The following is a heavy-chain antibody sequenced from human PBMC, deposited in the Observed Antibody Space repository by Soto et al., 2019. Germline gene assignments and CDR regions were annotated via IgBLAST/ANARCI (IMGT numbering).Heavy chain of an antibody. Sequence: PWETLSLTCTVSGGSISSYYWSWIRQPPGKGLEWIGYIYYSGSTNYNPSLKSRVTISVDTSKNQFSLKLSSVTAADTAVYYCAREAYGDYNAFDIWGQGTMVTVSS. CDR3: AREAYGDYNAFDI. CDR1: GGSISSYY. D-gene: IGHD4-17*01. V-gene: IGHV4-59*01. J-gene: IGHJ3*02. CDR2: IYYSGST.